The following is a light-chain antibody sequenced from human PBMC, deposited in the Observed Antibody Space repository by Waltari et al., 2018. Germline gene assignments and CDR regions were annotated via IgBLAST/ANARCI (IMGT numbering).Light chain of an antibody. V-gene: IGLV2-8*01. CDR2: DGS. CDR3: NSYASSNSVL. CDR1: SSDVGGYNC. Sequence: QSALTQPPPAAGPPGPSVTISCTGTSSDVGGYNCFSWYNQHPGNAPKLMIYDGSTRPPGDPARCSSSKSCNTAYLTVSGLQAEDAADYYCNSYASSNSVLFGAGTKLTVL. J-gene: IGLJ2*01.